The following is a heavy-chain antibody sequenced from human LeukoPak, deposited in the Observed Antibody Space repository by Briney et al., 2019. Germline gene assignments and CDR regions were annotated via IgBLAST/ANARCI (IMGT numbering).Heavy chain of an antibody. CDR3: VREARSWDAFDI. J-gene: IGHJ3*02. V-gene: IGHV3-9*01. D-gene: IGHD6-13*01. Sequence: GGSLRLSCAASGFTFDDYAMHWVRQAPGKGLQWVSGISWNSGTIGYADSVKGRFTISRDNAKNSLYLQMNSLRAEDTAVYYCVREARSWDAFDIWGQGTMVTVSS. CDR2: ISWNSGTI. CDR1: GFTFDDYA.